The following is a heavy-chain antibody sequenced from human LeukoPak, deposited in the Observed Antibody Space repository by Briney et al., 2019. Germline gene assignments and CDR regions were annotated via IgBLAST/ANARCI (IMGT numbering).Heavy chain of an antibody. D-gene: IGHD3-22*01. J-gene: IGHJ3*02. Sequence: GGSLRLSCAASGFTLSSYAMSWVRQAPGKGLEWVSAISGSGGSTYYADSVKGRFTISRDNSKNTLYLQMNSLRAEDTAVYYCARGSVRSYYYDSSGYYEDAFDIWGQGTMVTVSS. V-gene: IGHV3-23*01. CDR1: GFTLSSYA. CDR3: ARGSVRSYYYDSSGYYEDAFDI. CDR2: ISGSGGST.